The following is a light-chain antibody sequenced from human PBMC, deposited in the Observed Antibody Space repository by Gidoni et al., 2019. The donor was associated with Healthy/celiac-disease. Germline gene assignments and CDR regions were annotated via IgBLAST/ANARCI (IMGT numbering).Light chain of an antibody. Sequence: DVVMTQSPLSLPVTLGQPASISCRSSQSLVYSDGNTYLNWFQQRPGQSPRRLIYKVSNRDSGVPDRFSGSGSGTDFTLKISRVEAEDVGGYYCMQGTHWPRVVCGFGQGTKLEIK. CDR1: QSLVYSDGNTY. CDR2: KVS. J-gene: IGKJ2*04. CDR3: MQGTHWPRVVCG. V-gene: IGKV2-30*01.